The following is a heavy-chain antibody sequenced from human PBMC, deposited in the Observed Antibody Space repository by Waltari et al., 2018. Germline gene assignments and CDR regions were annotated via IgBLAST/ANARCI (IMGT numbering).Heavy chain of an antibody. Sequence: QVQLVQSGAEVKKPGASVKVSCKASGYTFTGYYMHWVRQAPGQGLEWMGWINPNSGATNYAQKFQGRVTMTRDTSISAAYMELSRLRSDDTAVYYCAGGGSSGWGVDAFDIWGQGTMVTVSS. V-gene: IGHV1-2*02. D-gene: IGHD6-19*01. CDR3: AGGGSSGWGVDAFDI. CDR1: GYTFTGYY. J-gene: IGHJ3*02. CDR2: INPNSGAT.